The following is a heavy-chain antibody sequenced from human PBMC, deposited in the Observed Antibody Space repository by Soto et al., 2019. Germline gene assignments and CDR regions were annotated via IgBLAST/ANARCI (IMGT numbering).Heavy chain of an antibody. CDR3: ARSLIGYSSSWYVGGYFQH. V-gene: IGHV3-21*01. D-gene: IGHD6-13*01. CDR1: GFTFSSYS. J-gene: IGHJ1*01. Sequence: GGSLRLSCAASGFTFSSYSMDWVRQAPGKGLEWVSSISSSSSYIYYADSVKGRFTISRDNAKNSLYLQMNSLRAEDTAVYYCARSLIGYSSSWYVGGYFQHWGQGTLVTVSS. CDR2: ISSSSSYI.